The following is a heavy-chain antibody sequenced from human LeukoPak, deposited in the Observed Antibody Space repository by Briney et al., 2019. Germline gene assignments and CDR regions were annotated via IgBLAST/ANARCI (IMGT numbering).Heavy chain of an antibody. CDR3: AKAVATIGYYYYYYMDV. V-gene: IGHV3-23*01. J-gene: IGHJ6*03. D-gene: IGHD5-12*01. CDR2: ISGSGGST. Sequence: GGTLRLSCAASGFTFSSYCMHWVRQAPGKGLEWVSAISGSGGSTYYADSVKGRFTISRDNSKNTLYLQMNSLRAEDTAVYYCAKAVATIGYYYYYYMDVWGKGTTVTVSS. CDR1: GFTFSSYC.